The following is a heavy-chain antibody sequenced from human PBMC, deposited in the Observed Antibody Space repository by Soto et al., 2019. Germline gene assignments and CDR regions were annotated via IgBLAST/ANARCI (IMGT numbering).Heavy chain of an antibody. CDR2: FDPEDGET. D-gene: IGHD4-17*01. CDR1: GYTLTELS. Sequence: QVQLVQSGAEVQKPGASVKVSCKVSGYTLTELSMHWVRQAPGKGLEWMGGFDPEDGETIYAQKFQGRVTMTEDTSTDTAYMELSSLRSEDTAVYYCATAAPSSWGDYATFPWDYWGQGTLVTVSS. V-gene: IGHV1-24*01. J-gene: IGHJ4*02. CDR3: ATAAPSSWGDYATFPWDY.